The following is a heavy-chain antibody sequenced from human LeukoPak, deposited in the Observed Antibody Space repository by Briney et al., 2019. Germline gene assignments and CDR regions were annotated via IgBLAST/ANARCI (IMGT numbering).Heavy chain of an antibody. CDR2: VRYDSSDK. D-gene: IGHD3-22*01. Sequence: GGSLRLSCAASGFTFSGYGMHWVRQAPGKGLEWVAFVRYDSSDKYYADSVKGRFTVSRDNSKNMLYLQMNSLRAEDTAVYYCARDSRYYDSKGAFDIWGQGTMVTVSS. J-gene: IGHJ3*02. CDR1: GFTFSGYG. V-gene: IGHV3-30*02. CDR3: ARDSRYYDSKGAFDI.